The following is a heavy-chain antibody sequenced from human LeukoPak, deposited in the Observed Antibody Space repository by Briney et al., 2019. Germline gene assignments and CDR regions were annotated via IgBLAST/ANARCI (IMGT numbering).Heavy chain of an antibody. J-gene: IGHJ3*02. Sequence: GASVKVSCKASGYTFTGYYMHWVRQAPGQGLEWMGWINPNSGGTNYAQKFQGRVTMTRDTSISTAYMELSRLRSDDTAVYYCARDMVPAAIGLDALDIWGQGTTVTVSS. CDR2: INPNSGGT. CDR3: ARDMVPAAIGLDALDI. V-gene: IGHV1-2*02. CDR1: GYTFTGYY. D-gene: IGHD2-2*02.